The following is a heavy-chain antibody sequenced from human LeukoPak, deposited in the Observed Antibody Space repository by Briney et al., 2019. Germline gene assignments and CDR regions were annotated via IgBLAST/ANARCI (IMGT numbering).Heavy chain of an antibody. V-gene: IGHV3-30*18. CDR1: GFTFSSYA. CDR2: ISYDGSDK. Sequence: GGSLRLSCAASGFTFSSYAMHWVRQAPGKGLDWVAVISYDGSDKYYAASVKGRFTISRDNSKNTLFLQMNSLRAEDTAVYYCAKGSNRGVATIDYWGQGTLVTVSS. J-gene: IGHJ4*02. D-gene: IGHD5-12*01. CDR3: AKGSNRGVATIDY.